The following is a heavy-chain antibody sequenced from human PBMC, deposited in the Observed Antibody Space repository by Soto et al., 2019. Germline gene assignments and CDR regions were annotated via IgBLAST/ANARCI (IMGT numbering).Heavy chain of an antibody. D-gene: IGHD2-21*02. CDR2: IYYSGST. J-gene: IGHJ6*02. CDR1: GGSVSSGSYY. Sequence: QVQLQESGPGLVKPSETLSLTCTVSGGSVSSGSYYWSWIRQPPGKGLEWIGYIYYSGSTNYNPSLKSRVTISVDTSKNQFSLKLSSVTAADTAVYYCASDCGGDCYPYYYYYGMDVWGQGTTVTVSS. CDR3: ASDCGGDCYPYYYYYGMDV. V-gene: IGHV4-61*01.